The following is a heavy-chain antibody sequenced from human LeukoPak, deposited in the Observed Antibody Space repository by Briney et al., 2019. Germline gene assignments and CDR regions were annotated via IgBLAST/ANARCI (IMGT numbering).Heavy chain of an antibody. J-gene: IGHJ3*02. CDR3: ARQYRFVLVAETHDAFDI. V-gene: IGHV4-31*03. Sequence: SQTLSLTCTVSGGSISSGGYYWSWIRQHPGKGLEWIGYIYYSGSTYYNPSLKSRVTISVDTSKNQFSLKLSSVTAADTAVYYCARQYRFVLVAETHDAFDIWGQGTMVTVSS. CDR1: GGSISSGGYY. D-gene: IGHD6-25*01. CDR2: IYYSGST.